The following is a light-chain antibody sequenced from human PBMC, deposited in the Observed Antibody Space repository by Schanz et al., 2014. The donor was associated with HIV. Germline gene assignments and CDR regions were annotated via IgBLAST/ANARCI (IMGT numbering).Light chain of an antibody. J-gene: IGKJ3*01. CDR2: DAS. CDR1: QSVGSN. V-gene: IGKV3-11*01. Sequence: EIVLTQSPATLSLSPGEGVTLSCRASQSVGSNLAWYQHKPAQAPRLLISDASIRATGVPARFSGSGSGTDFTLTISSLEPEDFAVYYCQQYGSSPPTFGPGTKVDIK. CDR3: QQYGSSPPT.